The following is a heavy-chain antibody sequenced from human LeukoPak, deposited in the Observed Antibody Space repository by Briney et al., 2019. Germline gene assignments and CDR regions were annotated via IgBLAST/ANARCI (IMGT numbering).Heavy chain of an antibody. D-gene: IGHD5-24*01. V-gene: IGHV3-53*01. Sequence: PGGSLRLSCAVSGFSVTNNYMSWVRQAPGKGLEWVSVFYVGGATYYADSVKGRFTIARDKSENTLYLQMKSLRAEDTAVYYCARGDGYNFFDYWGQGTLVTVSS. J-gene: IGHJ4*02. CDR2: FYVGGAT. CDR3: ARGDGYNFFDY. CDR1: GFSVTNNY.